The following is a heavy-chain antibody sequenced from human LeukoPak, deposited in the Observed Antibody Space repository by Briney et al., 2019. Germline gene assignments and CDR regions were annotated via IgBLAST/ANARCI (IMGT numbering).Heavy chain of an antibody. V-gene: IGHV4-59*01. CDR1: GGSISGYYY. D-gene: IGHD2-21*02. Sequence: PSETLSLICTVSGGSISGYYYWSWIRQPPGKGLEWIGYMFYSGSTNYNPSLKSRVTISVDTSKNQFSLKLSTVTAADTAVYYCARGAYCGGDCYYFDYWGQGTLVTVSS. CDR2: MFYSGST. J-gene: IGHJ4*02. CDR3: ARGAYCGGDCYYFDY.